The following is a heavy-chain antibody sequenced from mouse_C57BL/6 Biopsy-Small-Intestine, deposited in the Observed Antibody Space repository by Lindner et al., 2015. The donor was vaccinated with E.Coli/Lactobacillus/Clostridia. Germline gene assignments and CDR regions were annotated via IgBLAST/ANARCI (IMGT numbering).Heavy chain of an antibody. J-gene: IGHJ2*01. V-gene: IGHV1-42*01. CDR3: ARSHAEGDY. Sequence: VQLQESGPELVKPGTSVKISCKASGYSFTGYYMYWIKQSPEKSLEWIGEINPTTGGTTYNQKFKAKATLTVDTSSSTAYMQLKSLTSEDSAVYYCARSHAEGDYWGQGTTRTVSS. CDR1: GYSFTGYY. CDR2: INPTTGGT.